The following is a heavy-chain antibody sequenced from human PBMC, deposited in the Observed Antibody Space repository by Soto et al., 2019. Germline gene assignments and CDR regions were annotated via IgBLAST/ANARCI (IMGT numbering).Heavy chain of an antibody. D-gene: IGHD2-2*01. J-gene: IGHJ6*02. V-gene: IGHV3-23*01. CDR1: GFTFSTYA. Sequence: GGSLRLSCAASGFTFSTYAMSWVRQVPGKGLEWVSAISNNGAGTYYVDSVKGRFTISRDNAKNSLYLQMNSLRAEDTAVYYCARDPNIVLVPAALRSYYYYYGMDVWGQGTTVTVSS. CDR2: ISNNGAGT. CDR3: ARDPNIVLVPAALRSYYYYYGMDV.